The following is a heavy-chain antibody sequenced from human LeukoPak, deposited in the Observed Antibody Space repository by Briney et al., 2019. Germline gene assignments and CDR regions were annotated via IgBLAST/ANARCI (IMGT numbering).Heavy chain of an antibody. CDR3: ARYSGSYSTLKFDY. J-gene: IGHJ4*02. D-gene: IGHD1-26*01. V-gene: IGHV1-18*01. Sequence: GASVKVSCKASGYTFTSYGISWVRQAPGQGLEWMGWISGYSGNTNYAQKLQGRVTMTTDTSTSTAYMELRSLRSDDTAVYYCARYSGSYSTLKFDYWGQGALVTVSS. CDR2: ISGYSGNT. CDR1: GYTFTSYG.